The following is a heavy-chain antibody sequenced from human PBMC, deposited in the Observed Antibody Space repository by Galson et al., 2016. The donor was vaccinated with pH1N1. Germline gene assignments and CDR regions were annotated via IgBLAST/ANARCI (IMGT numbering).Heavy chain of an antibody. J-gene: IGHJ6*02. Sequence: SLRLSCAASGFTFSSYAMRWVRQAPGKGLAWVAVVSYDGKSKYLADSVKGRFTISRDNSKNTVYLQMNSLGPDDTAVYYCARVFEEYFLYGMDVWGQGTTVTVSS. D-gene: IGHD2/OR15-2a*01. CDR3: ARVFEEYFLYGMDV. CDR2: VSYDGKSK. V-gene: IGHV3-30*04. CDR1: GFTFSSYA.